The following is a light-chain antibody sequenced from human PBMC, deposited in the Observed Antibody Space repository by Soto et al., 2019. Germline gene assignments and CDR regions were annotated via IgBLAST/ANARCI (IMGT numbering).Light chain of an antibody. CDR3: QQYGWSATFT. CDR2: GAT. CDR1: QSVGGNY. Sequence: EIVLTQSPGTLSLSPGERATLSCRASQSVGGNYLAWYQQKLGQAPRLLIYGATSRATGIPDRFSGSVSGTDFTLTISRLEPEDFAVYYCQQYGWSATFTFGPGTKVDIK. J-gene: IGKJ3*01. V-gene: IGKV3-20*01.